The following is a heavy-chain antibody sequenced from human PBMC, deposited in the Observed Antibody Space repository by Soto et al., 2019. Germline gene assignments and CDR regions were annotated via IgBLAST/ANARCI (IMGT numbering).Heavy chain of an antibody. CDR1: GFTFRSFT. CDR3: TRDASRDSSARGWFDP. Sequence: GGSLRLSCSASGFTFRSFTMDWVRQAPGKGLEWVSTISSNSAYIYYTDALRGRFTISRDNAKNSLHLQMNSLRAEDTAVYYCTRDASRDSSARGWFDPWGPGTLVTVSS. D-gene: IGHD6-13*01. J-gene: IGHJ5*02. V-gene: IGHV3-21*01. CDR2: ISSNSAYI.